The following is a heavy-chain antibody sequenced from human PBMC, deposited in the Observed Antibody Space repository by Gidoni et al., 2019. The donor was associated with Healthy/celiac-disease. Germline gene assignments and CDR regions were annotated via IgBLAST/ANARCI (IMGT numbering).Heavy chain of an antibody. CDR3: ARHANDILTGQEWFDP. CDR1: GGSISSSSYY. CDR2: IYYSGST. Sequence: QLQLQESGPGLVKPSETLSLTCTVSGGSISSSSYYWGWIRQPPGKGLEWIGSIYYSGSTYYNPSLKSRVTISVDTSTNQFSLKLSSVTAADTAVYYCARHANDILTGQEWFDPWGQGTLVTVSS. J-gene: IGHJ5*02. D-gene: IGHD3-9*01. V-gene: IGHV4-39*01.